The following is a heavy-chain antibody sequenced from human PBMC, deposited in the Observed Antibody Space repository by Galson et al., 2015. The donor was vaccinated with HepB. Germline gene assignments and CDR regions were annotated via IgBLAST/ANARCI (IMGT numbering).Heavy chain of an antibody. V-gene: IGHV3-43*01. CDR2: INWDGGST. J-gene: IGHJ6*02. CDR3: AKDIGSATQEHYYSGMDV. CDR1: GFTFDDYT. D-gene: IGHD2-2*01. Sequence: SLRLSCAASGFTFDDYTMYWVRQAPGKGLEWVSLINWDGGSTYYADSVKGRFTISRDNSKNSLYLQMNSLRTEDTALYYCAKDIGSATQEHYYSGMDVWGQGTTVTVSS.